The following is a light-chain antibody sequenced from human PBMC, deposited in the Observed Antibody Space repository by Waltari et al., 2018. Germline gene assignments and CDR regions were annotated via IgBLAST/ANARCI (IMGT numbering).Light chain of an antibody. Sequence: DIQMTQSPSSLSASAGDRVTITCRASQSIATYLNWYQQKPGKARILLIYAASSLQFGVPSRFSGSGSGTDFTLAISSLQPEDFATYFCQQSYSAPHTFGGGTQVDIK. J-gene: IGKJ4*01. CDR3: QQSYSAPHT. CDR1: QSIATY. CDR2: AAS. V-gene: IGKV1-39*01.